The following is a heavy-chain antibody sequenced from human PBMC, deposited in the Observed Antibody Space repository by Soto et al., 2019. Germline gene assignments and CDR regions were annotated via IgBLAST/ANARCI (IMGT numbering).Heavy chain of an antibody. J-gene: IGHJ4*02. V-gene: IGHV3-33*01. CDR1: GFSLTSSG. D-gene: IGHD6-19*01. CDR3: ARDTVAVSGVRLSLGY. Sequence: PGGSLRLSCAASGFSLTSSGMHLVRQAPGKGLEWVAAIWYDGSKKYYADSVRGRLTISRDNSKNTLDLQMNSLRAEDTAVYYCARDTVAVSGVRLSLGYWGQGSLVTVTS. CDR2: IWYDGSKK.